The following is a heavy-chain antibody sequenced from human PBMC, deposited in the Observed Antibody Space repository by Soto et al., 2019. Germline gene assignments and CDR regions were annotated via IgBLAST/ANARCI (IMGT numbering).Heavy chain of an antibody. Sequence: QVQLVESGGGVVQPGRSLRLSCAASGFTFSSYGMHWVRQAPGKGLEWVAVISYDGSNKYYADSVKGRFTISRDNSKNTLDLQMNSLRAEDTAVYYCAKDLRQQLVFFGHDYWGQGTLVTVSS. CDR1: GFTFSSYG. CDR2: ISYDGSNK. J-gene: IGHJ4*02. D-gene: IGHD6-13*01. CDR3: AKDLRQQLVFFGHDY. V-gene: IGHV3-30*18.